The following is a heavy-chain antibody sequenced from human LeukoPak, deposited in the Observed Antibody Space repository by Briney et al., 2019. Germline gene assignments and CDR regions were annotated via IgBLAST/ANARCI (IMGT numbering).Heavy chain of an antibody. CDR1: GFTFDDYA. CDR2: ISWNSGSI. V-gene: IGHV3-9*01. Sequence: GGSLRLSCAASGFTFDDYAMHWVRQAPGKGLEWVSGISWNSGSIGYADSVKGRFTISRDNSKNTVYLQINTLSTEDSAMYYCAREGYSSGRAGVFDIWGQGTLVTVSS. CDR3: AREGYSSGRAGVFDI. D-gene: IGHD6-25*01. J-gene: IGHJ3*02.